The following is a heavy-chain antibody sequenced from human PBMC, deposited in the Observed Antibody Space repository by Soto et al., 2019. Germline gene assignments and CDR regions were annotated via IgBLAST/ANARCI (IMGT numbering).Heavy chain of an antibody. J-gene: IGHJ4*02. CDR2: ISARGGSS. Sequence: VQLLESGGGLVQPGESLRLSCAASGFSFSSYAMVWVRQAPGKGLEWVSVISARGGSSYFADSVKGRFTISRDNSKNVLSLEMNSLRAEDTAIYFCAKGSIEYSASVDNWGQGTLVLVSS. CDR3: AKGSIEYSASVDN. CDR1: GFSFSSYA. D-gene: IGHD5-12*01. V-gene: IGHV3-23*01.